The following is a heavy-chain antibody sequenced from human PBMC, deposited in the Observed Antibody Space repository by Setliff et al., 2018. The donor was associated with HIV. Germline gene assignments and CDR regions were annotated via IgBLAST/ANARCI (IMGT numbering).Heavy chain of an antibody. CDR1: GGSIMTGDW. D-gene: IGHD1-26*01. Sequence: SETLSLTCAVSGGSIMTGDWWNWVRQPPEKGLEWIAEITHSGSTNYNPSLKSRVTVSIDTSKNHFSLRLSSVTAADTAVYYCARDPRWEWEFHRHFDYWGQGTLVTVSS. V-gene: IGHV4-4*02. CDR2: ITHSGST. J-gene: IGHJ4*02. CDR3: ARDPRWEWEFHRHFDY.